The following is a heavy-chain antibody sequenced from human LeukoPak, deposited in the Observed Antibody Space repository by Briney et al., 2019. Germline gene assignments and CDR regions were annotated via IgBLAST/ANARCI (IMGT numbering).Heavy chain of an antibody. D-gene: IGHD3-22*01. Sequence: SETLSLTCTVSGGSISSYYWNWIRQPAGKGLEWIGRIYTSGSTNYNPSLKSRVTMSVDTSKNQFSLKLISVTAADTAVYYCARDLTDYYELDYWGQGTLVTVSS. CDR1: GGSISSYY. CDR3: ARDLTDYYELDY. CDR2: IYTSGST. V-gene: IGHV4-4*07. J-gene: IGHJ4*02.